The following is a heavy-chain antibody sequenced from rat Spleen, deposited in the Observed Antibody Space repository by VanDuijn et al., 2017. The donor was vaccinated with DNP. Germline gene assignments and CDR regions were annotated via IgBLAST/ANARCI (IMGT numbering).Heavy chain of an antibody. V-gene: IGHV3-3*01. CDR2: INSAGST. CDR1: GYSITSCCR. D-gene: IGHD4-3*01. CDR3: ARHNSGFDY. J-gene: IGHJ2*01. Sequence: EVQLQESGPGLVEPSQSLSLTCSVTGYSITSCCRWTWIRKFPGHKLEWMGYINSAGSTNYNPSLKGRISITSDTSKNQFFLQVNSVTTEDTANYYCARHNSGFDYWGQGVMVTVSS.